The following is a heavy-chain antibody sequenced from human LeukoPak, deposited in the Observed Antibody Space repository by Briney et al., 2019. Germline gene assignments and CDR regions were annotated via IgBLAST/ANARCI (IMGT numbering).Heavy chain of an antibody. Sequence: PGGSLRLSCAASGFTFSSYSMNWVRQAPGKGLEWVSSISSSSSYIYYADSVKGRLTISRDNAKNTLYLQMNSLRVEDTAVYYCARGDGYAQRDWGQGTLVTVPS. V-gene: IGHV3-21*01. CDR2: ISSSSSYI. J-gene: IGHJ4*02. CDR3: ARGDGYAQRD. D-gene: IGHD5-12*01. CDR1: GFTFSSYS.